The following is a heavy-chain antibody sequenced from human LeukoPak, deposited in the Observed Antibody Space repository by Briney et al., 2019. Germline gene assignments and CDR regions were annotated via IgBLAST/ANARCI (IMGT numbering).Heavy chain of an antibody. Sequence: SETLSLTCAVYGGSFSGYYWSWIRQPPGKGLEWIGAINHSGSTNYNPSLKSRVTISVDTSKNQFSLKLSSVTAADTAVYYCARPPYYYGSGSNMDVWGKGTTVTISS. D-gene: IGHD3-10*01. CDR3: ARPPYYYGSGSNMDV. J-gene: IGHJ6*03. CDR1: GGSFSGYY. V-gene: IGHV4-34*01. CDR2: INHSGST.